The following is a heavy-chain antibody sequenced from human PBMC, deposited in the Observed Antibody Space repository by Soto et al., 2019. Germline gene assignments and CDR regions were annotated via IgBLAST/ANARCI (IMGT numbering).Heavy chain of an antibody. J-gene: IGHJ5*02. CDR1: GFTFSTYS. D-gene: IGHD3-10*01. CDR2: ISSSGSTI. V-gene: IGHV3-48*01. Sequence: GGSLRLSCVASGFTFSTYSMNWVRQAPGKELEWLSYISSSGSTIYYADSVKGRFTVSRDNAQNSLYLQMNGLRAEDTAVYYCRVQPSWFDPWGQGTLVTVSS. CDR3: RVQPSWFDP.